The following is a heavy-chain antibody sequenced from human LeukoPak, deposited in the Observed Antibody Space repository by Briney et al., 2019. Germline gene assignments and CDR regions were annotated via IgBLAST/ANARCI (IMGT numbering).Heavy chain of an antibody. CDR1: GYSFTNYW. D-gene: IGHD6-19*01. CDR3: ARHRPHTDSNSVADYYFDY. J-gene: IGHJ4*02. CDR2: IYPGDSDT. V-gene: IGHV5-51*01. Sequence: GESLKISCKGSGYSFTNYWIGWVRQLPGKGLEWMGIIYPGDSDTKYSPSFQGQVTISADKAISTAYLQWSNLKASDTATYYCARHRPHTDSNSVADYYFDYWGQGTLVTVSS.